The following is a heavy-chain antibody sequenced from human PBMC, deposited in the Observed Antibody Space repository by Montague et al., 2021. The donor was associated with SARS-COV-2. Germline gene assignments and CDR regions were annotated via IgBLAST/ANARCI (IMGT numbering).Heavy chain of an antibody. CDR1: GFTFSTYA. CDR3: VKWVEGSSELFDF. J-gene: IGHJ4*02. Sequence: SLRLSCAASGFTFSTYAMTWARQAPGKGLEWVSSISGSGDRTYYADSVKGRFTISRDNSRDTVSLQMDSLRAGDTAVYYCVKWVEGSSELFDFWGQGTLVTVSS. D-gene: IGHD6-6*01. CDR2: ISGSGDRT. V-gene: IGHV3-23*01.